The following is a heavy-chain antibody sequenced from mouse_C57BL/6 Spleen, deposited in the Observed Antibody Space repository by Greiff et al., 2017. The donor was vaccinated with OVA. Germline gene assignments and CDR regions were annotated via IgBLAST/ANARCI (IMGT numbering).Heavy chain of an antibody. Sequence: QVQLQQPGAELVRPGASVKLSCKASGYTFTSYWMDWVKQRPGQGLEWIGNIYPSDSETYYNQKFKDKATLTVDKSSSTAYMQLSSLTSEDSAVYYCAGAYYYGRSYGFAYWGQGTLVTVAA. D-gene: IGHD1-1*01. CDR3: AGAYYYGRSYGFAY. CDR1: GYTFTSYW. CDR2: IYPSDSET. V-gene: IGHV1-61*01. J-gene: IGHJ3*01.